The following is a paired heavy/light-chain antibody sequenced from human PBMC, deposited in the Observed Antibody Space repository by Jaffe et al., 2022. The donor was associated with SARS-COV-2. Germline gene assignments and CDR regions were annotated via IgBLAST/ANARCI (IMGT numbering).Light chain of an antibody. V-gene: IGKV1-8*01. CDR3: QQYYSYPRT. CDR2: AAS. Sequence: AIRMTQSPSSFSASTGDRVTITCRASQGISSYLAWYQQKPGKAPKLLIYAASTLQSGVPSRFSGSGSGTDFTLTISCLQSEDFATYYCQQYYSYPRTFGGGTKVEIK. J-gene: IGKJ4*01. CDR1: QGISSY.
Heavy chain of an antibody. D-gene: IGHD3-22*01. CDR1: GFTFSSYW. CDR3: ARDPVYYDSSGYYYVHWYFDL. CDR2: IKQDGSEK. V-gene: IGHV3-7*01. Sequence: EVQLVESGGGLVQPGGSLRLSCAASGFTFSSYWMSWVRQAPGKGLEWVANIKQDGSEKYYVDSVKGRFTISRDNAKNSLYLQMNSLRAEDTAVYYCARDPVYYDSSGYYYVHWYFDLWGRGTLVTVSS. J-gene: IGHJ2*01.